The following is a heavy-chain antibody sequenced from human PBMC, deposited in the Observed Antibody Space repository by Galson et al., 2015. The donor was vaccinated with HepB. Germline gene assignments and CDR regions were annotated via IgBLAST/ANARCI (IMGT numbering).Heavy chain of an antibody. D-gene: IGHD6-13*01. CDR3: ARIGYRYGLYYFDY. Sequence: SVKVSCKASGYTFTSYGISWVRQAPGQGPERMGWISGNNTNTNYARKVQDRVTMTTDTSTSTAYMELRSLRSDDTAIYFCARIGYRYGLYYFDYWGQGALVTVSS. V-gene: IGHV1-18*01. J-gene: IGHJ4*02. CDR2: ISGNNTNT. CDR1: GYTFTSYG.